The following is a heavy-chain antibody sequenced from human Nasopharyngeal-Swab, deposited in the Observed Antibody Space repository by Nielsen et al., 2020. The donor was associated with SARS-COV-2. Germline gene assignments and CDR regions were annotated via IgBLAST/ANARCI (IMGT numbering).Heavy chain of an antibody. Sequence: GGSLRLSCAASGFTFSNAWMSWVRQAPGKGLEWVGRIKSKTGGGTTDYAAPVKGRFTISRDDSKNTVFLQMNGLKTEDTAVYYCTTDLHDYGDYDYWGQGTLVTVSS. J-gene: IGHJ4*02. V-gene: IGHV3-15*01. D-gene: IGHD4-17*01. CDR3: TTDLHDYGDYDY. CDR1: GFTFSNAW. CDR2: IKSKTGGGTT.